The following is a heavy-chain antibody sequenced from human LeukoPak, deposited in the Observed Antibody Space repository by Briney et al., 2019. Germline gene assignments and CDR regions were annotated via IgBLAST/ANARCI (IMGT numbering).Heavy chain of an antibody. J-gene: IGHJ4*02. CDR3: ARDRGGSLGYGGYDWSFDY. CDR2: IYSDGRT. V-gene: IGHV3-53*01. D-gene: IGHD5-12*01. CDR1: GFTVSSNY. Sequence: PGGSLRLSCAASGFTVSSNYMSWVRQAPGKGLEWVSVIYSDGRTKYADSVKGRFTISRDNSKNTLSLQMNSLRAEDTAVYYCARDRGGSLGYGGYDWSFDYWGQGSLVTVSS.